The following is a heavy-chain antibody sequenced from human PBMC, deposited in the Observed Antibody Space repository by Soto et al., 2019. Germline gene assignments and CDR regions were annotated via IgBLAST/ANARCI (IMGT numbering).Heavy chain of an antibody. D-gene: IGHD3-3*01. Sequence: SVKVSCKASGGTFSSYAISWVRQAPGQGLEWMGGIIPIFGTANYAQKFQGRVTITADRSTSTAYMELSSLRSEDTAVYYCARVSPDLWSGYSPNPSYYYGMDVWGQGTTVTVSS. J-gene: IGHJ6*02. CDR1: GGTFSSYA. CDR2: IIPIFGTA. CDR3: ARVSPDLWSGYSPNPSYYYGMDV. V-gene: IGHV1-69*06.